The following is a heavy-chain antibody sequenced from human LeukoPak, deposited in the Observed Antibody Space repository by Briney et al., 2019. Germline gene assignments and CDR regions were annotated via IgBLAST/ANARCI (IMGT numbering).Heavy chain of an antibody. CDR3: ARGERTSASCFFDY. D-gene: IGHD2-2*01. Sequence: GGSLRLSCAASGFTFSSYEMNWVRQAPGKGLEWVSYISSSGSTIYYADSVKGRFTISRDNARNSLYLQMNSLRAEDTAVYYCARGERTSASCFFDYWGHGTLVTGS. J-gene: IGHJ4*01. CDR1: GFTFSSYE. CDR2: ISSSGSTI. V-gene: IGHV3-48*03.